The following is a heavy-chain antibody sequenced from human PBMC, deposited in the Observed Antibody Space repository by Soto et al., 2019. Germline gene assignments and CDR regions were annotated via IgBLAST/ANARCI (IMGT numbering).Heavy chain of an antibody. D-gene: IGHD6-19*01. Sequence: GESLKISCSASGFTFKSHAMHWVRQAPGKGLEYVSSIHTGGETTFYADAVKGRFIVSRDNSNNTLDLQMTSLKYEDSGVYYCVKGRAKHCSGRTCGLWMDLWGQGTTVTVSS. V-gene: IGHV3-64D*06. J-gene: IGHJ6*02. CDR3: VKGRAKHCSGRTCGLWMDL. CDR1: GFTFKSHA. CDR2: IHTGGETT.